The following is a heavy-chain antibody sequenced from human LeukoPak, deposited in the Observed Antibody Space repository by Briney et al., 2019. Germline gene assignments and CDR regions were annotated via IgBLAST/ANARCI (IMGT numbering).Heavy chain of an antibody. D-gene: IGHD2-15*01. Sequence: PGGSLRLSCAASGFTFDDYAMHWVRQAPGKGLEWVAVISYDGSNKYYADSVKGRFTISRDNSKNTLYLQMNSLRAEDTAVYYCARDRLVGSGGSSNAFDIWGQGTMVTVSS. V-gene: IGHV3-30-3*01. CDR3: ARDRLVGSGGSSNAFDI. CDR1: GFTFDDYA. CDR2: ISYDGSNK. J-gene: IGHJ3*02.